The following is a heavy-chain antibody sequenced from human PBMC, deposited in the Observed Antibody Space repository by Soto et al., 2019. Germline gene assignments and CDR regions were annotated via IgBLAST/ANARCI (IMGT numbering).Heavy chain of an antibody. J-gene: IGHJ6*02. CDR3: ARVEYSSGRPYYYYVMDV. V-gene: IGHV3-13*01. Sequence: GGSLRLCCAASGFTFSSYDMHWVRQATGKGLEWVSAIGTAGDTYYPGSVKGRFTISRENAKNSLYLQMNSLRAEDTAVYYCARVEYSSGRPYYYYVMDVWGQGTTVTVSS. CDR1: GFTFSSYD. CDR2: IGTAGDT. D-gene: IGHD6-19*01.